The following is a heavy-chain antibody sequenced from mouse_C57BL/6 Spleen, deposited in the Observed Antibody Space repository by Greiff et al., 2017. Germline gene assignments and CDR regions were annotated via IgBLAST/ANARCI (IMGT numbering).Heavy chain of an antibody. J-gene: IGHJ2*01. CDR1: GFTFSSYA. CDR3: TRDRRVTTVVANDYFDY. Sequence: DVMLVESGEGLVKPGGSLKLSCAASGFTFSSYAMSWVRQTPEKRLEWVAYISSGGDYIYYADTVKGRFTISRDNARNTLYLQMSSLKSEDTAMYYCTRDRRVTTVVANDYFDYWGQGTTLTASS. D-gene: IGHD1-1*01. CDR2: ISSGGDYI. V-gene: IGHV5-9-1*02.